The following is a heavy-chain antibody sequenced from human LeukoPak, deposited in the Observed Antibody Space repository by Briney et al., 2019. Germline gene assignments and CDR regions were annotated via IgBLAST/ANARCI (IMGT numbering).Heavy chain of an antibody. CDR1: GFTFDDYA. D-gene: IGHD4-17*01. CDR2: ISWNSGSI. CDR3: AKDYGDYRWYFDL. J-gene: IGHJ2*01. Sequence: GGSLRLSCAASGFTFDDYAMHWVRQAPGKGLEWVSGISWNSGSIGYADSVKGRFTISRDNAKNSLYLQMNSLRAEDTALYYCAKDYGDYRWYFDLWGRGTLVTVFS. V-gene: IGHV3-9*01.